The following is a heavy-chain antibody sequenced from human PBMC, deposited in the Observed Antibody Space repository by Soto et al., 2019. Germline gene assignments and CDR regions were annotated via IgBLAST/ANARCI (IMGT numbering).Heavy chain of an antibody. CDR3: AIDYGFWSGYFDY. V-gene: IGHV3-30*03. J-gene: IGHJ4*02. Sequence: GGSLRLSCVASGVTFDTRAIHWLRQAPGQGLEWVAVISFDGSNKRYVDSVEGRFSISRDNSKTTSYLEMNGLRPEDTALYYCAIDYGFWSGYFDYWGQGTLVTVSS. CDR1: GVTFDTRA. D-gene: IGHD3-3*01. CDR2: ISFDGSNK.